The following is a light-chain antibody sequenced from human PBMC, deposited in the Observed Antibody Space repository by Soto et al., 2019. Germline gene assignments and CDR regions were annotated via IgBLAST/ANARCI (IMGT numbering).Light chain of an antibody. CDR1: PSVSSSY. J-gene: IGKJ5*01. V-gene: IGKV3-20*01. Sequence: VLTQSPGKLSVSPGDSATLSCRGSPSVSSSYLAWYQQKTCQPPRILIYGESSRATGMPDRLSGSGSGTDLILTISRLEPEDFAVFYCQHYDSLTITCGQGTRLEIK. CDR3: QHYDSLTIT. CDR2: GES.